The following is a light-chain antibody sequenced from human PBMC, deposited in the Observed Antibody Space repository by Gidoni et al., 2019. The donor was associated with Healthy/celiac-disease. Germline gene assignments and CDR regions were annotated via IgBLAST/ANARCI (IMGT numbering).Light chain of an antibody. J-gene: IGKJ4*01. CDR3: QQLNSYPLT. CDR2: AAS. Sequence: IQLTHSPSFLSASVGDRGTITCRASQDISSYLAWYQQKPGKAPKPLIYAASTLQIGVPSRFSGSGSGTEFTLTISSLQPEDFATYYCQQLNSYPLTFGGGTKVEIK. CDR1: QDISSY. V-gene: IGKV1-9*01.